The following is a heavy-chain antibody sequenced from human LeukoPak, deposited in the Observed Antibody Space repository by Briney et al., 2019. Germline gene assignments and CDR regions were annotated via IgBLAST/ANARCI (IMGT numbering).Heavy chain of an antibody. D-gene: IGHD2-8*01. CDR3: ARDCSNGVCYPRDY. V-gene: IGHV1-18*01. J-gene: IGHJ4*02. CDR1: GYTLSGFG. Sequence: ASVKVSCRASGYTLSGFGISWVRQAPGQGLEWVGCITTYNGDTKYAERFQGRVTMTTDTSTSTYYMELRNLRTDDTATYYCARDCSNGVCYPRDYWGQGTLVSV. CDR2: ITTYNGDT.